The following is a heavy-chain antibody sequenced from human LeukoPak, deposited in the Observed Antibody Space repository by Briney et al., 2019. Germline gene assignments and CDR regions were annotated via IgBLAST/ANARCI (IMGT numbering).Heavy chain of an antibody. Sequence: GGSLRLSCAASGFTFDDYDLNWVRQAPGKGLEWVSGISWNGRNTAYAESLKGRFTLSRDNAKNSLYLQMDSLRAEDTAVYYCARAEYSSGWYPGRYFDYWGQGTLVTVSS. D-gene: IGHD6-19*01. CDR2: ISWNGRNT. CDR3: ARAEYSSGWYPGRYFDY. V-gene: IGHV3-20*04. CDR1: GFTFDDYD. J-gene: IGHJ4*02.